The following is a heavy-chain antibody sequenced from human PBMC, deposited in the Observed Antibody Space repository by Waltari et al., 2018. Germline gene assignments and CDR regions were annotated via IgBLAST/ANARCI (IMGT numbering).Heavy chain of an antibody. CDR2: ISSSSTYI. D-gene: IGHD3-22*01. CDR3: ASVDSSAFSRSFDY. V-gene: IGHV3-21*02. CDR1: GFAFSSYH. J-gene: IGHJ4*02. Sequence: QLVESGGGLVKPGGSLRLSCAASGFAFSSYHMNWVRQAPGKGLGWGSSISSSSTYIYYADSVKGRFTVSRDNAKNALFLQMSSLRVEDTAVYYCASVDSSAFSRSFDYWGLGTLVTVSS.